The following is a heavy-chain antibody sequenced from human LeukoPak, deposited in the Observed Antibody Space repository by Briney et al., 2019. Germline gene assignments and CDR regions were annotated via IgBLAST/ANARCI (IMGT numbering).Heavy chain of an antibody. CDR1: GGSISSYY. CDR3: ARHADIVVVPAAIGGYYYYGMDV. Sequence: SETLSLTCTVSGGSISSYYWSWIRQPPGKGLEWIGYICYRGSTNYNPSLKSRVTISVDTSKNQFSMKLSSVTAADTAVYYCARHADIVVVPAAIGGYYYYGMDVWGQGTTVTVSS. V-gene: IGHV4-59*08. D-gene: IGHD2-2*02. J-gene: IGHJ6*02. CDR2: ICYRGST.